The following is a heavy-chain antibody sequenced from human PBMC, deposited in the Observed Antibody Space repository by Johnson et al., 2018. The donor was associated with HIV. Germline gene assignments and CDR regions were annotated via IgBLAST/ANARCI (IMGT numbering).Heavy chain of an antibody. Sequence: QVQLVESGGGVVQPGRSLRLSCAASGFTFSSYGMHWVRQAPGKGLEWVAFIRYDGSNKYYADSVKGRFTISRDNSKNTLYLQMNSLRTEDTAVYYCAKKQAAAGTGGGAFDIWGQGTMVTVSS. CDR1: GFTFSSYG. CDR2: IRYDGSNK. V-gene: IGHV3-30*02. CDR3: AKKQAAAGTGGGAFDI. D-gene: IGHD6-13*01. J-gene: IGHJ3*02.